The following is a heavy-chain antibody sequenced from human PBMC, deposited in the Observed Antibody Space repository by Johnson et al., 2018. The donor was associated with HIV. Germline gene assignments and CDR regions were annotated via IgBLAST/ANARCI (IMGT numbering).Heavy chain of an antibody. CDR1: GFTFDDYG. CDR2: INWNGGGT. V-gene: IGHV3-20*04. CDR3: ARVMGATQVMGAFDI. Sequence: MLLVESGGGLVKPGGSLRLSCAAFGFTFDDYGMSWVRQAPGKGLEWVSGINWNGGGTGYADSVKGRFTISRDNSKNTLYLQMNSLRAEDTAVYYCARVMGATQVMGAFDIWGQGTMVTVSS. J-gene: IGHJ3*02. D-gene: IGHD1-26*01.